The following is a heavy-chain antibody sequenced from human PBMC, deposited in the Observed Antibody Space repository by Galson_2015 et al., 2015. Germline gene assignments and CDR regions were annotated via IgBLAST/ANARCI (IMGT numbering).Heavy chain of an antibody. CDR3: AREADIVVVPAELEGAFDI. CDR1: GFTFSSYS. D-gene: IGHD2-2*01. V-gene: IGHV3-21*01. CDR2: ISSSSSYI. J-gene: IGHJ3*02. Sequence: LRLSCAASGFTFSSYSMNWVRQAPGKGLEWVSSISSSSSYIYYADSVKGRFTISRDNAKNSLYLQMNSLRAEDTAVYYCAREADIVVVPAELEGAFDIWGQGTMVTVSS.